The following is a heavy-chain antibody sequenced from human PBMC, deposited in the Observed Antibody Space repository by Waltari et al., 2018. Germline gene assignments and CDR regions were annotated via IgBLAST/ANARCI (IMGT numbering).Heavy chain of an antibody. Sequence: QVQLQESGPGLVKPSETLSLTCAVSGYSISRGYYWGWIRQPPGKGLEWIGSIYYSGSTYYNPSLKSRVTISVDTSKNQFSLKLSSVTAADTAVYYCARQTTHDAFDIWGQGTMVTVSS. CDR3: ARQTTHDAFDI. CDR1: GYSISRGYY. J-gene: IGHJ3*02. V-gene: IGHV4-38-2*01. D-gene: IGHD2-15*01. CDR2: IYYSGST.